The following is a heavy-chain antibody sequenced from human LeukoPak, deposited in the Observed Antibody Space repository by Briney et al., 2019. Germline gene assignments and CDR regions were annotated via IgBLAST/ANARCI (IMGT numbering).Heavy chain of an antibody. D-gene: IGHD2-2*02. CDR3: ARRYCTGSSCYTGFDS. Sequence: GGSLRLSCAPSGFTFNNYAMSWVRQAPGKGLEWVSGISTSGNTTHYADFVKGRFTISRDISKNTLYLEMNSLRAEDTAVYYCARRYCTGSSCYTGFDSWGQGTLVTVSS. CDR1: GFTFNNYA. V-gene: IGHV3-23*01. J-gene: IGHJ4*02. CDR2: ISTSGNTT.